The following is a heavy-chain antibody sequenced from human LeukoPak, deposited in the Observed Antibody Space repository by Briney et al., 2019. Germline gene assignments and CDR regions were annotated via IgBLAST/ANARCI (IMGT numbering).Heavy chain of an antibody. V-gene: IGHV3-23*01. J-gene: IGHJ4*02. CDR1: GFTFSIYA. CDR2: ISGHGGST. Sequence: GGSLRLSCGASGFTFSIYAMTWVRQAPGKGLEWVSVISGHGGSTYYADSVKGRFTISRDNSKDTLYLQMNSLRADDTAVYYCARLPRLGSFDYWGQGTLVTVSS. D-gene: IGHD7-27*01. CDR3: ARLPRLGSFDY.